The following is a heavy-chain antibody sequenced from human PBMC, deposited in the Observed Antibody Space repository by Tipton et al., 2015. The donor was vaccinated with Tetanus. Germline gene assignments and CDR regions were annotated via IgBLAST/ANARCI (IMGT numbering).Heavy chain of an antibody. D-gene: IGHD3-22*01. CDR1: GFTFDDYA. CDR3: AKDFDLSGYCSTAFDY. Sequence: SLRLSCAASGFTFDDYAMHWVRQAPGKGLEWVSGISWNSGSIGYADSVKGRFTISRDNAKNSLYLQMNSLRAEDTALYYCAKDFDLSGYCSTAFDYWGQGPLVTVSS. J-gene: IGHJ4*02. CDR2: ISWNSGSI. V-gene: IGHV3-9*01.